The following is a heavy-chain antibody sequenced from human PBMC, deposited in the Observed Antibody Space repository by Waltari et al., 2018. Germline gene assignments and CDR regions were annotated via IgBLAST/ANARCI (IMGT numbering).Heavy chain of an antibody. V-gene: IGHV3-30*02. CDR1: GFTFSSYG. D-gene: IGHD1-26*01. CDR3: AKGGRGSYYGVDY. J-gene: IGHJ4*02. Sequence: QVQLVESGGGVVQPGGSLRLSCAASGFTFSSYGMYWVRQAPGKGLEWVAFIRYDGSNKYYADSVKGRFTISRDNSKNTLYLQMNSLRAEDTAVYYCAKGGRGSYYGVDYWGQGTLVTVSS. CDR2: IRYDGSNK.